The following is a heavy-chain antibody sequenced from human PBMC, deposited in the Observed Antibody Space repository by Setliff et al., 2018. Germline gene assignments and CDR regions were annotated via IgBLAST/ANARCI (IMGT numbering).Heavy chain of an antibody. D-gene: IGHD2-15*01. CDR1: GYTFTSYG. V-gene: IGHV1-18*01. CDR3: ARVVGSGGNGGHWYFDL. CDR2: ISAYNGNT. J-gene: IGHJ2*01. Sequence: VYCKVSGYTFTSYGISWVRQAPGQGLEWMGWISAYNGNTNYAQKLQGRVTMTTDTSTSTAYMELRSLRSDDTAVYYCARVVGSGGNGGHWYFDLWGRGTLVTVS.